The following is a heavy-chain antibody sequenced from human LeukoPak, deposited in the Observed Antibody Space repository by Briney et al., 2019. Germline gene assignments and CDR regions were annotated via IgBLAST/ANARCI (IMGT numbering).Heavy chain of an antibody. CDR3: AHQATYSSSWYGLNNWFDP. D-gene: IGHD6-13*01. Sequence: SGPTLVKPTQTLTLTCTFSGFSLSTSEVGVGWIRQPPGKALEWLALIYWDDDKRYSPSLKSRLTITKDTSKNQVVLTMTNMDPVDTATYYCAHQATYSSSWYGLNNWFDPWGQGTLVTVSS. J-gene: IGHJ5*02. CDR1: GFSLSTSEVG. CDR2: IYWDDDK. V-gene: IGHV2-5*02.